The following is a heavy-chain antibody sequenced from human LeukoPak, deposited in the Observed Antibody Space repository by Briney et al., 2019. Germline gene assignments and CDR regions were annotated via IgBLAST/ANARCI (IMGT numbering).Heavy chain of an antibody. J-gene: IGHJ4*02. CDR2: ISSSGTYI. V-gene: IGHV3-21*04. CDR1: GYTFSDYS. Sequence: GGSLRLSCAASGYTFSDYSVNWVRQVPGKGLEWVSSISSSGTYIYYADSVKGRFTISRDNSKNTVYLDMNGVRAEDTAVYYCAQVFSSRNFPFDYWGQGTQVTVSS. D-gene: IGHD3-10*01. CDR3: AQVFSSRNFPFDY.